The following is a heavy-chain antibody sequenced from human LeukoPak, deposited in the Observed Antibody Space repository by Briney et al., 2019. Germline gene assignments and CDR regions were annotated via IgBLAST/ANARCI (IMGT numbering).Heavy chain of an antibody. V-gene: IGHV4-61*02. CDR2: IYTSGST. Sequence: PSQTLSLTCTVSGGSISSGSYYWSWIRQPAGKGLEWIGRIYTSGSTNYNPSLKSRVTISVDTSKNQLSLKLSSVTAADTAVYYCARVGYDILTGYHYFDYWGQGTLVTVSS. CDR1: GGSISSGSYY. D-gene: IGHD3-9*01. J-gene: IGHJ4*02. CDR3: ARVGYDILTGYHYFDY.